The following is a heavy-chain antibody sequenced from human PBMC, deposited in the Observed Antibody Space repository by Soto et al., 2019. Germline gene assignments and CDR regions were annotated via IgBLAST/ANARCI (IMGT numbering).Heavy chain of an antibody. V-gene: IGHV4-34*01. D-gene: IGHD1-26*01. CDR1: GGSFSGYY. Sequence: SETLSLTCAVYGGSFSGYYWSWIRQPPGKRLEWIGEINHSGSTNYNPSLKSRVTISVDTSKNQFSLKLSSVTAADTAVYYCARVSSGSYKGYFQHWGQGTLVTVSS. CDR3: ARVSSGSYKGYFQH. CDR2: INHSGST. J-gene: IGHJ1*01.